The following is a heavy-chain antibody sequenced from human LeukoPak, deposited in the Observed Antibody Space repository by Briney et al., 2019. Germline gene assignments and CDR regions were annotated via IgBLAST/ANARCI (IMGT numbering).Heavy chain of an antibody. D-gene: IGHD3-16*01. CDR3: ARDYLGPPTEFDY. V-gene: IGHV3-30-3*01. CDR1: GFTFSSYA. J-gene: IGHJ4*02. Sequence: PGGSLRLSCAASGFTFSSYAMHWVRQAPGKGLEWVAVISYDGSNKYYADSVKGRFTISRDNSKNTLYLQMNSLRAEDTAVYYCARDYLGPPTEFDYWGQGTLVTVSS. CDR2: ISYDGSNK.